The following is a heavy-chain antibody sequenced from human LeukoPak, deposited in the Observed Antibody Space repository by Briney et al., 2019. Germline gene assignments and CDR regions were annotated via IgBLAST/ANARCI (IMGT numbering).Heavy chain of an antibody. D-gene: IGHD2-2*01. CDR3: ARDAIVVVPAAIVGMDV. CDR2: ISAYNGNT. J-gene: IGHJ6*04. CDR1: GYTLTSYG. V-gene: IGHV1-18*04. Sequence: ASVTVSCKASGYTLTSYGISWVRQAPGQGLEWMGWISAYNGNTNYAQKLQGRVTMTTDTSTSTAYMELRSLRSDDTAVYYCARDAIVVVPAAIVGMDVWGKGTTVTVSS.